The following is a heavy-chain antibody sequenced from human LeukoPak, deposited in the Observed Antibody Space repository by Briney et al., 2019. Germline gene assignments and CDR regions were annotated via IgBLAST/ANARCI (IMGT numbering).Heavy chain of an antibody. CDR2: IWNDGSDK. V-gene: IGHV3-33*06. J-gene: IGHJ4*02. CDR3: AKPTRGSGSFLIDF. Sequence: PGGSLRLSRAASGFTFSSYGMHWARQAPGKGLEWVAVIWNDGSDKYYADSVKGRFTISRDNSKNTLYLQMNSLRAEDTAVYYCAKPTRGSGSFLIDFWGQGTLVTVSS. D-gene: IGHD1-26*01. CDR1: GFTFSSYG.